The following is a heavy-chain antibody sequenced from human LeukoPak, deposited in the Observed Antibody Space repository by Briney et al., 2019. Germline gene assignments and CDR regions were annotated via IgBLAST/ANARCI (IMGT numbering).Heavy chain of an antibody. CDR1: GGSISNYY. D-gene: IGHD6-19*01. V-gene: IGHV4-59*12. CDR2: IYSSGST. J-gene: IGHJ4*02. CDR3: ARGPGESIAVAGTFDY. Sequence: SETLSLTCTVSGGSISNYYWSWIRQPPGEGLEWIGYIYSSGSTNYNPSLKSRVTISVDTSKNQFSLKLSSVTAADTAVYYCARGPGESIAVAGTFDYWGQGTLVTVSS.